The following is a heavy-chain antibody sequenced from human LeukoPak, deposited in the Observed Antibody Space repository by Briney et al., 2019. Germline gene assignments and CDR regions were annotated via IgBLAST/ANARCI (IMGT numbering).Heavy chain of an antibody. Sequence: GGSLRLSCAASRFTFSSYGIHWVRQAPGKGLEWVSYISSSGSTIYYADSVKGRFTISRDNAKNTLYLQMNGLRAEDTAVYYCARDVRGGLGDWGQGTLVTVSS. CDR3: ARDVRGGLGD. CDR1: RFTFSSYG. D-gene: IGHD2-15*01. V-gene: IGHV3-48*04. CDR2: ISSSGSTI. J-gene: IGHJ4*02.